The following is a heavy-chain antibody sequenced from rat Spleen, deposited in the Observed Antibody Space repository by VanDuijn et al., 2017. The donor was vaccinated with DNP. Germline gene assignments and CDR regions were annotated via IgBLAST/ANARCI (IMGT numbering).Heavy chain of an antibody. CDR2: IIYDGGGT. CDR3: ATHGSIATISTGAMDV. CDR1: GFTFTDYS. J-gene: IGHJ2*01. Sequence: EAQLVESGGGLVQPGRSLKLSCEASGFTFTDYSMAWVRQAPKKGLEWVAMIIYDGGGTYYGDSVKGRFTISRDNAKNTLHLQMDSLRSEDTATYYCATHGSIATISTGAMDVWCQGVMVTVSS. V-gene: IGHV5S10*01. D-gene: IGHD1-2*01.